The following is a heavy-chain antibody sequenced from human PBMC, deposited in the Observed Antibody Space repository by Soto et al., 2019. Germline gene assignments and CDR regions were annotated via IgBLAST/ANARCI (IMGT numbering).Heavy chain of an antibody. Sequence: PSQTLSLTCAISGDSVSSNSAAWNWIRQSPSRGLEWLGRTYYRSKWYNDYAVSVKSRITINPDTSKNQFSLQLNSVTPEDTAVYYCARGRWLAPYYYYYGMDVWGQGTTVTVS. D-gene: IGHD6-19*01. V-gene: IGHV6-1*01. CDR1: GDSVSSNSAA. CDR3: ARGRWLAPYYYYYGMDV. CDR2: TYYRSKWYN. J-gene: IGHJ6*02.